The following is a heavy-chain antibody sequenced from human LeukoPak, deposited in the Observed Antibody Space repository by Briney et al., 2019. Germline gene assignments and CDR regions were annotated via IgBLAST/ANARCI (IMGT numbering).Heavy chain of an antibody. J-gene: IGHJ4*02. D-gene: IGHD5-12*01. V-gene: IGHV3-66*01. CDR1: GLSVSSKY. CDR2: LYTAGYT. CDR3: AFVGRPYHSHDISDYLDY. Sequence: GGSLRLSCAASGLSVSSKYMMWVRQAPGKGLQWVSVLYTAGYTDFADSVRGRFIISRDRSKNTFLLQMNNLTAADTAVYYCAFVGRPYHSHDISDYLDYWGRGTLVTVSP.